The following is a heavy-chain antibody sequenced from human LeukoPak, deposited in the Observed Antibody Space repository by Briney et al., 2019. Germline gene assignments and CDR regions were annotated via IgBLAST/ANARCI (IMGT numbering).Heavy chain of an antibody. CDR2: IRYDGSNK. V-gene: IGHV3-30*02. J-gene: IGHJ5*02. CDR3: AKSSGLGPAANNWFDP. Sequence: SGGSLRLSCAASGFTFSSYGMHWVRQAPGKGLERVAFIRYDGSNKYYADSVKGRFTISRDNSKNTLYLQMNSLRAEDTAVYYCAKSSGLGPAANNWFDPWGQGTLVTVSS. CDR1: GFTFSSYG. D-gene: IGHD2-2*01.